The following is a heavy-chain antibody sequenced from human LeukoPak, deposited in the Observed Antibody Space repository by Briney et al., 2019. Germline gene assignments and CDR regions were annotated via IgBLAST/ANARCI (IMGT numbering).Heavy chain of an antibody. CDR3: ARVSTIVGAQPHPDAFDI. J-gene: IGHJ3*02. D-gene: IGHD1-26*01. V-gene: IGHV1-18*01. Sequence: ASVNVSCKASGYTFTSYGISWVRQAPGQGLEWMGWISAYNGNTNYAQKLQGRVTMTTDTSTSTAYMELRSLRSDDTAVYYCARVSTIVGAQPHPDAFDIWGQGTMVTVSS. CDR2: ISAYNGNT. CDR1: GYTFTSYG.